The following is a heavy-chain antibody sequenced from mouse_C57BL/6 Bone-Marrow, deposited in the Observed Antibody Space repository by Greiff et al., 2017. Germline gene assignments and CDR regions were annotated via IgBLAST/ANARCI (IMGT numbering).Heavy chain of an antibody. CDR2: IYPRSGNT. J-gene: IGHJ4*01. V-gene: IGHV1-81*01. CDR3: APVVNAMDY. CDR1: GYTFTSYG. Sequence: QVQLQQSGAELARPGASVTLSCKSSGYTFTSYGISWVKQRTGQGLGWIGEIYPRSGNTYYNEKFKGKATLTADKSSSTAYMELRSLTSEDSAVYFCAPVVNAMDYWGQGTSVTVSS. D-gene: IGHD1-1*01.